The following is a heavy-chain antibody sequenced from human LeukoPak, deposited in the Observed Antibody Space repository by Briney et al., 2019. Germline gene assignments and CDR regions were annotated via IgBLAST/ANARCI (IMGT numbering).Heavy chain of an antibody. CDR1: GFTFSNYW. Sequence: PGGSLRLSCAASGFTFSNYWMSWVRQVPGRGVEWVANIKEEVSEKYYADSVKGRFTISRDNAKNSLYLQMNSLRVEDTALYYCARMKNWGLWDYWGQGTLVTVSS. CDR3: ARMKNWGLWDY. CDR2: IKEEVSEK. V-gene: IGHV3-7*01. J-gene: IGHJ4*02. D-gene: IGHD7-27*01.